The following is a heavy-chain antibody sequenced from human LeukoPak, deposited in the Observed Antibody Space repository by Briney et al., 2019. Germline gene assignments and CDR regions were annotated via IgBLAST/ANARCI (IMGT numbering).Heavy chain of an antibody. Sequence: PGGSLRLSCAASGFTFSSYAMAWVRQAPGKGLEWVSGISGGGDSQHYADSVKGRFTISRDNSKNTLYLQMNSLRAEDAAQYYVVIYCPLALYCSSTSCQYDYLDYWGQGTLVTVSS. CDR3: VIYCPLALYCSSTSCQYDYLDY. CDR1: GFTFSSYA. J-gene: IGHJ4*02. V-gene: IGHV3-23*01. CDR2: ISGGGDSQ. D-gene: IGHD2-2*01.